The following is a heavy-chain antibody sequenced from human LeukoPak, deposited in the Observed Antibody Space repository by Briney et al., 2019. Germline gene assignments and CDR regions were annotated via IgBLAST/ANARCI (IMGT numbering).Heavy chain of an antibody. CDR2: IYTSGST. D-gene: IGHD3-3*01. CDR3: ARAPDYDFWSGPEYFQH. Sequence: PSETLSLTCTVSGGSISSYYWNWIRQPPGKGLEWIGRIYTSGSTNYNPSLKSRVTISVDTSKNQFSLKLSSVTAADTAVYYCARAPDYDFWSGPEYFQHWGQGTLVTVSS. J-gene: IGHJ1*01. V-gene: IGHV4-4*08. CDR1: GGSISSYY.